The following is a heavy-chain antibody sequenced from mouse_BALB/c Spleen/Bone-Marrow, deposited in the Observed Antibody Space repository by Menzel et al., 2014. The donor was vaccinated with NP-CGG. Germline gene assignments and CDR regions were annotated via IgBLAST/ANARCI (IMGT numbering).Heavy chain of an antibody. Sequence: EVKLQESGGGLVQPGQSMKLSCVTSGFSFSNYWMNWVRQSPEKGLEWVAEIRLKSNNYATHYAESVTGRFTISRDDTKXXXXXXXXXXXVEDXXXXXXXXXYRHDVWAMDYX. V-gene: IGHV6-6*02. CDR1: GFSFSNYW. D-gene: IGHD2-14*01. J-gene: IGHJ4*01. CDR2: IRLKSNNYAT. CDR3: XXXYRHDVWAMDY.